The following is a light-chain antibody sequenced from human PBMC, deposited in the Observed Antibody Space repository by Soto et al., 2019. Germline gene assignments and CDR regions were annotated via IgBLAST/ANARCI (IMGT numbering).Light chain of an antibody. J-gene: IGKJ1*01. Sequence: DIQMTQSPSSLSASVGDSVTITCRASQSVSRYFNWYQQKPGKAPKLLIYAASSLQSGVPSRFSGSGSGTDLTLTISSLQPEDFATYYCQQSYSTPRTFGQGTKVDIK. CDR1: QSVSRY. CDR2: AAS. V-gene: IGKV1-39*01. CDR3: QQSYSTPRT.